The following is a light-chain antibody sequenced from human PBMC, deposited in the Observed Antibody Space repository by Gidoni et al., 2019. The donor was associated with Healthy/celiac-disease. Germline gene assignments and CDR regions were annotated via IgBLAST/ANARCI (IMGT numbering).Light chain of an antibody. J-gene: IGKJ3*01. V-gene: IGKV3-20*01. CDR3: QQYGSSPF. CDR1: QRVSSSY. CDR2: GAT. Sequence: ELVSTQSPGTLSLSPGERATLSCRASQRVSSSYLAWYQQKPGTAPRLLIYGATRRATGTPHRCSGSGSGTDFTITISRLDPEDFAVYYWQQYGSSPFFGPGTRVDIK.